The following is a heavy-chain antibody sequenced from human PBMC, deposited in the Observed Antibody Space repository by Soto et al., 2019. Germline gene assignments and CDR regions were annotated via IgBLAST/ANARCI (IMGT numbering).Heavy chain of an antibody. V-gene: IGHV4-59*01. Sequence: PSETLSLTCTVSGGSISSYYWSWIRQPPGKGLEWIGYIYYSGSTNYNPSLKSRVTISVDTSKNQFSLKLSSVTAADTAVYYCATLRRYCSSTSCRSFDYWGQGTLVTVSS. J-gene: IGHJ4*02. CDR3: ATLRRYCSSTSCRSFDY. CDR1: GGSISSYY. CDR2: IYYSGST. D-gene: IGHD2-2*01.